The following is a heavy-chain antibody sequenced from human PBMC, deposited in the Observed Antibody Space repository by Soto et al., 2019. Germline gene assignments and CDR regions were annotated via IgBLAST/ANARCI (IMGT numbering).Heavy chain of an antibody. CDR1: RDTFNKYA. J-gene: IGHJ6*02. D-gene: IGHD3-16*01. Sequence: QVQLVQSGAEVKKPGSSVKVSCKASRDTFNKYAINWVRQAPGQGLEWMGWIIPIFDSRKYAEKFQGRVTITADESTSTAYMDLRSLRFEDTAVYYCARGETYLGVWGQGTTVTVS. CDR2: IIPIFDSR. V-gene: IGHV1-69*01. CDR3: ARGETYLGV.